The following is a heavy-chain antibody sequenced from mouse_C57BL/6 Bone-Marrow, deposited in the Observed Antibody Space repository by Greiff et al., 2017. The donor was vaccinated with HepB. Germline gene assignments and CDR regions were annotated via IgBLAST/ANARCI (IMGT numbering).Heavy chain of an antibody. CDR1: GYTFTSYW. D-gene: IGHD4-1*01. J-gene: IGHJ4*01. V-gene: IGHV1-55*01. Sequence: QVHVKQSGAELVKPGASVKMSCKASGYTFTSYWITWVKQRPGQGLEWIGDIYPGSGSTNYNEKFKSKATLTVDTSSSTAYMQLSSLTSEDSAVYYCAPNWAYAMDYWGQGTSVTVSS. CDR2: IYPGSGST. CDR3: APNWAYAMDY.